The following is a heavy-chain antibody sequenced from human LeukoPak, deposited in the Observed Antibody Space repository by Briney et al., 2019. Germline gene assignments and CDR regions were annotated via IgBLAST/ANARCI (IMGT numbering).Heavy chain of an antibody. CDR3: ARVLYYYESSGYYYYYGMDV. V-gene: IGHV3-48*01. CDR2: IGIDSGNT. CDR1: GFTFSDYS. D-gene: IGHD3-22*01. Sequence: GGSLRLSCAASGFTFSDYSMNWVRQAPGKGLEWISYIGIDSGNTNYADSVKGRFTISRDNSKNTLYLQMNSLRAEDTAVYYCARVLYYYESSGYYYYYGMDVWGQGTTVTVSS. J-gene: IGHJ6*02.